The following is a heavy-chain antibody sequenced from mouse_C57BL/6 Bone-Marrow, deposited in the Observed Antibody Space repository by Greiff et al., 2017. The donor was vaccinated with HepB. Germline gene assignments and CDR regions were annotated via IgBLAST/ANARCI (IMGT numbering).Heavy chain of an antibody. Sequence: QVQLQQPGAELVKPGASVKLSCKASGYTFTSSWMPWVKQRPGQGLEWIGMIHPISGSTNYNEKFKSKATLTVDKSSSTAYMQLSSLTSEDAAVYYCTRDGPFDYWGQGTTLTVSS. CDR3: TRDGPFDY. D-gene: IGHD2-3*01. V-gene: IGHV1-64*01. CDR2: IHPISGST. J-gene: IGHJ2*01. CDR1: GYTFTSSW.